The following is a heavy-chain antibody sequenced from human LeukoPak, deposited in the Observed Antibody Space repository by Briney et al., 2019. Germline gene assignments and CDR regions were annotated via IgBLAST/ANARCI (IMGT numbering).Heavy chain of an antibody. CDR1: GYTLTELS. CDR3: ATELHIVVVRCNAFDI. J-gene: IGHJ3*02. V-gene: IGHV1-24*01. Sequence: ASVKVSCKVSGYTLTELSMHWVRQAPGEGLEWMGGFDPEDGETIYAQKFQGRVTMTEDTSTDTAYMELSGLRSEDTAVYYCATELHIVVVRCNAFDIWGQGTMVTVSS. D-gene: IGHD2-2*01. CDR2: FDPEDGET.